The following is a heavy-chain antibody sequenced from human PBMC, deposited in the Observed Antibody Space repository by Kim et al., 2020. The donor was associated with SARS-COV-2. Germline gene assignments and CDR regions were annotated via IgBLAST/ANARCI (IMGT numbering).Heavy chain of an antibody. Sequence: SETLSLTCTVSGYSISSGYYWGWIRQPPGKGLEWIGSIYHSGSTYYNPSLKSRVTISVDTSKNQFSLKLSSVTAADTAVYYCARDRDYVWGSYRSDAFD. D-gene: IGHD3-16*02. V-gene: IGHV4-38-2*02. CDR2: IYHSGST. J-gene: IGHJ3*02. CDR1: GYSISSGYY. CDR3: ARDRDYVWGSYRSDAFD.